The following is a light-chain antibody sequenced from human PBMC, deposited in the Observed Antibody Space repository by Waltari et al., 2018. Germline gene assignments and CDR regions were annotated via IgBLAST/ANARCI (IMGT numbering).Light chain of an antibody. V-gene: IGKV1-12*01. CDR3: QQANSFPRT. Sequence: DIQMTQSPSSVSASVGDRVTITCRASQDVKYWLAWYQQRPGKAPKLLIFHASSLESGVPSRFSGSGSGTEFNLTISSLQPEDFATYLCQQANSFPRTFGQGTKVEI. J-gene: IGKJ1*01. CDR1: QDVKYW. CDR2: HAS.